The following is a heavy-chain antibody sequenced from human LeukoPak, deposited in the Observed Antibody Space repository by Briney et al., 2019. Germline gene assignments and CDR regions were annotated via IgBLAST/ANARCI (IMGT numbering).Heavy chain of an antibody. D-gene: IGHD3-22*01. Sequence: PSQTLSLTCAVYGGSPSGYYWSCIRQPPGKGLEWIGGINHSGRTNYNPSLKSRVTISVDKSKNQFSLKLSSVTAADTAVYYCARTPADYYYDSSKTVDWGQGTLVTVSS. V-gene: IGHV4-34*01. J-gene: IGHJ4*02. CDR2: INHSGRT. CDR1: GGSPSGYY. CDR3: ARTPADYYYDSSKTVD.